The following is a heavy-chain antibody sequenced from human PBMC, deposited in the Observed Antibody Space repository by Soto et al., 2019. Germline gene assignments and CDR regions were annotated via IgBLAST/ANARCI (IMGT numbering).Heavy chain of an antibody. J-gene: IGHJ6*02. CDR2: IYYSGST. Sequence: QVQLQESGPGLVKPSQTLSLTCSVSGGSISSGDYYWSWIRQAPGKGLEWIGYIYYSGSTYYNPSLKSRVAISVDTSKTQFSLKLSSVTSADTAVYYCARDHGPVQYFYGMDVWGQGTTVTVSS. V-gene: IGHV4-30-4*01. CDR3: ARDHGPVQYFYGMDV. CDR1: GGSISSGDYY. D-gene: IGHD6-19*01.